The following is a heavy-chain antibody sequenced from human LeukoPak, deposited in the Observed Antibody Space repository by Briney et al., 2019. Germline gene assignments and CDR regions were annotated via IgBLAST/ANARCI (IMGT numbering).Heavy chain of an antibody. CDR3: ARGPHYEYYYYYGMDV. CDR2: ISSSGSTI. J-gene: IGHJ6*02. D-gene: IGHD4-17*01. CDR1: GFTFSSYE. V-gene: IGHV3-48*03. Sequence: GGSLRLCCAASGFTFSSYEMNWVRQAPGKGLEWVSYISSSGSTIYYADSVKGRFTISRDNAKNSLYLQMNSLRAEDTAVYYCARGPHYEYYYYYGMDVWGQGTTVTVSS.